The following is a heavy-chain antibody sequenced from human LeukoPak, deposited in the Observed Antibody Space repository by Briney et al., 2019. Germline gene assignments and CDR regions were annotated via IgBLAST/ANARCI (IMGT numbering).Heavy chain of an antibody. V-gene: IGHV3-11*04. Sequence: GGSLRLSCAASGFTFSSYAMSWIRQAPGKGLEWVSYISGSGDTINYADSVKGRFTISRDNAKNSLYLQMNSLRAEDTAVYYCARPFDFDYWGQGALVTVSS. CDR2: ISGSGDTI. J-gene: IGHJ4*02. CDR3: ARPFDFDY. CDR1: GFTFSSYA.